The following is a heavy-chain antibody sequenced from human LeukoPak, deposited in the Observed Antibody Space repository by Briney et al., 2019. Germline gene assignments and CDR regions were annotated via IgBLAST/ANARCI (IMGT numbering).Heavy chain of an antibody. V-gene: IGHV4-59*03. Sequence: PSGTLSLTCTVSGDSTSNFYWNWIRQSPGKGLEWIGNIHYSGSSVYNPSLKSRVTISIDTSRRQFFLKLNSVTAADAAVYFCALAPNSNWFDLWGPGTLVTVSS. CDR3: ALAPNSNWFDL. CDR1: GDSTSNFY. J-gene: IGHJ5*02. D-gene: IGHD2-8*01. CDR2: IHYSGSS.